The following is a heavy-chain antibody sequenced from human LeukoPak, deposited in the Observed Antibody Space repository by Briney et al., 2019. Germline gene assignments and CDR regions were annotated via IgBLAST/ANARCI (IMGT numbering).Heavy chain of an antibody. CDR3: AKAAFYGSGSYSFYFDD. V-gene: IGHV3-23*01. J-gene: IGHJ4*02. Sequence: GGSLRLSCAASGFTFSSYGMSWVRQAPGKGLEWVSGISGSGGSTYYADSEKGRSTISRDNSKNTLYLQMNSLRAEDTAVYYCAKAAFYGSGSYSFYFDDWGQGTLVTVSS. D-gene: IGHD3-10*01. CDR2: ISGSGGST. CDR1: GFTFSSYG.